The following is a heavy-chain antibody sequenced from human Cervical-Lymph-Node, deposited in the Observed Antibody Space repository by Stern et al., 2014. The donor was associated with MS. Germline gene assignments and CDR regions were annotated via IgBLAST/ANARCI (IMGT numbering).Heavy chain of an antibody. CDR1: GGSISSGAYY. J-gene: IGHJ4*02. CDR2: IYYSGST. CDR3: ARGRRGSSSSFNY. V-gene: IGHV4-30-4*01. Sequence: QVQLQESGPGLVKPSETLSLTCTVSGGSISSGAYYWSWIRQPPGKGLEWIGYIYYSGSTYYNPSLKSRVTISVDTSKNQFSLKLSSVTAADTAVYYCARGRRGSSSSFNYWGQGTLVTVSS. D-gene: IGHD6-6*01.